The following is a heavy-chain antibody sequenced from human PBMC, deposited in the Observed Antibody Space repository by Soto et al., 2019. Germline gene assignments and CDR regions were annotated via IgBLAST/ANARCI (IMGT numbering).Heavy chain of an antibody. Sequence: VQLVQSGAEVKKPGSSVKVSCKASVGTFSSYVLSWVRQAPGQGLEWMGCIIPITGPAHYAQKFQGRVTSTADESPSTAYMELNLLRSEDTAVFYFAKGGGSSWAMDVWGQGRTVTVS. CDR1: VGTFSSYV. CDR3: AKGGGSSWAMDV. D-gene: IGHD2-15*01. CDR2: IIPITGPA. J-gene: IGHJ6*02. V-gene: IGHV1-69*11.